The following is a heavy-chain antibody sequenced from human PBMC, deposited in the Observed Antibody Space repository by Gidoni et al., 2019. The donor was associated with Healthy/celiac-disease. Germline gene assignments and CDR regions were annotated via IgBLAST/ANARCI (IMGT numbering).Heavy chain of an antibody. J-gene: IGHJ5*02. Sequence: EVQLVESGGGLVQPGRSLRLSCAASGFTFDDYAMHWVRQAPGKGLEWVSGISWNSGSIGYADSVKGRFTISRDNAKNSLYLQMNSLRAEDTALYYCAKDMFPYCSSTSCYGIWFDPWGQGTLVTVSS. D-gene: IGHD2-2*01. V-gene: IGHV3-9*01. CDR2: ISWNSGSI. CDR3: AKDMFPYCSSTSCYGIWFDP. CDR1: GFTFDDYA.